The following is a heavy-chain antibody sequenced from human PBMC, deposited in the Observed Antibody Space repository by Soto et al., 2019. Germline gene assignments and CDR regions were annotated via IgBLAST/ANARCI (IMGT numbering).Heavy chain of an antibody. Sequence: TSETLSLTCTVSGGSISSYYWSWIRQPAGKGLEWIGRIYTSGSTNYNPSLKSRFTMSVATSKTHFSLKLSSVTAADTAVYYFARVQVGDTAMAHVGLRAYGMDVWGQGTTVTVSS. V-gene: IGHV4-4*07. CDR3: ARVQVGDTAMAHVGLRAYGMDV. CDR2: IYTSGST. J-gene: IGHJ6*02. D-gene: IGHD5-18*01. CDR1: GGSISSYY.